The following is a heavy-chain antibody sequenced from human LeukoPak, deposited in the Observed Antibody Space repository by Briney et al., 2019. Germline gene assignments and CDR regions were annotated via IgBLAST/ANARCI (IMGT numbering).Heavy chain of an antibody. D-gene: IGHD3-3*01. CDR1: GFTFSSYS. Sequence: GGSLRLSCAASGFTFSSYSMNWVRQAPGKGLEWVSSISSSSSYIYYADSVKGRFTISRDNAKNSLYLQMNSLRAEDTAVYYCAGGPFDFWRGMDVWGQGTTVTVSS. CDR3: AGGPFDFWRGMDV. V-gene: IGHV3-21*01. J-gene: IGHJ6*02. CDR2: ISSSSSYI.